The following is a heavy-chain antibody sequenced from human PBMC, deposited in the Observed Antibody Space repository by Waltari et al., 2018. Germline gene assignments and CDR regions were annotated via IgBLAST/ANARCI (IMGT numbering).Heavy chain of an antibody. CDR3: ATYSSTWDYFQH. V-gene: IGHV4-59*13. J-gene: IGHJ1*01. CDR2: YYRGRT. Sequence: QVPLQESGPGLVKPSETLSLTCTVSTGSIRSYYWTWIRQPPGKGLEWIGYYRGRTHYNPSLKSRVTISIDTSRNQFSLRLSSVTAADTAVYYCATYSSTWDYFQHWGQGTLVTVSS. CDR1: TGSIRSYY. D-gene: IGHD6-13*01.